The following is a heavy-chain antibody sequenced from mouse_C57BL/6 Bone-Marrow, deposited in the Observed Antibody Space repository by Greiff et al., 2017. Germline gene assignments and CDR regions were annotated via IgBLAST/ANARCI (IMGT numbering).Heavy chain of an antibody. CDR2: IDPSDSYT. CDR1: GYTFTSYW. CDR3: AIGSSGLAWFAY. Sequence: VQLQQPGAELVMPGASVKLSCKASGYTFTSYWMHWVKQRPGQGLEWIGEIDPSDSYTNYNQKFKCKSTLTVDKSSSTAYMQLSSLTSEDSAVYYCAIGSSGLAWFAYWGQGTLVTVSA. J-gene: IGHJ3*01. V-gene: IGHV1-69*01. D-gene: IGHD3-2*02.